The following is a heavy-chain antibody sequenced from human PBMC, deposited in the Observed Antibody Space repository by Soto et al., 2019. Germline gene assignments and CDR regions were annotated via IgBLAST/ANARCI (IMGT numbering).Heavy chain of an antibody. V-gene: IGHV3-23*01. D-gene: IGHD3-10*02. CDR2: ISGGGST. CDR1: GFTFNSYA. CDR3: ARFPHXSIYYVPLDY. J-gene: IGHJ4*02. Sequence: GGSLRLSCVASGFTFNSYAMSWVRQAPGKGLESVSGISGGGSTSYADSVKGRFIISRDNSRNTLYLQLHSLRAEDTAVYYCARFPHXSIYYVPLDYWGQGTLVTVSS.